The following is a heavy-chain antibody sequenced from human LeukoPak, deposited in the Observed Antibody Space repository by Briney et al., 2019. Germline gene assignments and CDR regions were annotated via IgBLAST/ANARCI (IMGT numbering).Heavy chain of an antibody. CDR2: IYPDESNI. Sequence: GESLKISCKGSGYSFPTHWIAWVRQMPGKGLEWMGIIYPDESNIRYSPSFQGQVTISADKSISTAYLQWSSLKASGTAMYYCARPPSRGYSSSFEYWGQGTLVTVSS. V-gene: IGHV5-51*01. CDR3: ARPPSRGYSSSFEY. D-gene: IGHD2-2*03. J-gene: IGHJ4*02. CDR1: GYSFPTHW.